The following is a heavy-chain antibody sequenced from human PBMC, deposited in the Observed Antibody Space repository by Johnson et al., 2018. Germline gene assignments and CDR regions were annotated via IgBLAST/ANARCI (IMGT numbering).Heavy chain of an antibody. CDR2: ISYDGSNK. D-gene: IGHD1-1*01. CDR1: GFTFSFSSYA. J-gene: IGHJ5*02. CDR3: ARDPSTGTPGGWFDP. Sequence: QVQLVESGGGLVQPGGSLRLSCIASGFTFSFSSYAMHWVRQAPGKGLEWVAVISYDGSNKYYADSVKGRFTISRENSKNTRFLQMNSLKTEDTVVYYCARDPSTGTPGGWFDPWGQGTLVTVSS. V-gene: IGHV3-30-3*01.